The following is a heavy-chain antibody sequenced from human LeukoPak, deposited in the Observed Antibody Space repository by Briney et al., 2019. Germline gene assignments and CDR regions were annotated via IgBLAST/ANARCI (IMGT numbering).Heavy chain of an antibody. CDR3: ARSSYSRV. J-gene: IGHJ6*02. CDR2: INDSGST. Sequence: SETLSLTCAVYGGSFSGYYWSWIRQPPGKGLEWIGEINDSGSTNFNPSLKSRVTISVDTSKNQFSLKLSSVTAADTAVYYRARSSYSRVWGQGTTVTVSS. CDR1: GGSFSGYY. D-gene: IGHD4-11*01. V-gene: IGHV4-34*01.